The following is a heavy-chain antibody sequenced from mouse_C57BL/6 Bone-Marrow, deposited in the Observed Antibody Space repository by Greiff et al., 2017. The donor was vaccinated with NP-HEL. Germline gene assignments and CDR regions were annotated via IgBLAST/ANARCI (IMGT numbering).Heavy chain of an antibody. CDR1: GYAFSSSW. J-gene: IGHJ1*03. Sequence: SGPELVKPGASVKISCRASGYAFSSSWMNWVKQRPGKGLEWIGRIYPGDGDTNYNGKFKGKATLTADKSSSTAYMQLSSLTSEDSAVYFCARRGYPGWYFDVWGTGTTVTVSS. V-gene: IGHV1-82*01. CDR2: IYPGDGDT. D-gene: IGHD2-2*01. CDR3: ARRGYPGWYFDV.